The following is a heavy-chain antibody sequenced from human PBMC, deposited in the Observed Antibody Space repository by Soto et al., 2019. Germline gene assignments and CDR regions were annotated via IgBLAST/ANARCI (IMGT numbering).Heavy chain of an antibody. CDR2: IWYDGSNK. V-gene: IGHV3-33*01. CDR3: ATQGTYYYDSSGYYGDY. J-gene: IGHJ4*02. D-gene: IGHD3-22*01. Sequence: QVQLVESGGGVVQPGRSLRLSCAASGFTFSSYGMHWVRQAPGKGLEWVAVIWYDGSNKYYADSVKGRFTISRDNSKNTLYLQMNSLRAEDTAVYYCATQGTYYYDSSGYYGDYWGQGTLVTVSS. CDR1: GFTFSSYG.